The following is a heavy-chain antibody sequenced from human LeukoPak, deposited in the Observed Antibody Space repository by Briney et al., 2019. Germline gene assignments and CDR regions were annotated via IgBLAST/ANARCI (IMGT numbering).Heavy chain of an antibody. V-gene: IGHV3-23*01. CDR3: AKDRRYGSGWSRDDY. CDR1: GFSFSNYA. J-gene: IGHJ4*02. Sequence: GGSLRLSCAASGFSFSNYAMSWVRQAPGKGLEWVSGISGSGGSTYYADSVKGRFTISRDNSKNTLYLQMNSLRAEDTAVYYCAKDRRYGSGWSRDDYWGQGTLVTVSS. D-gene: IGHD6-19*01. CDR2: ISGSGGST.